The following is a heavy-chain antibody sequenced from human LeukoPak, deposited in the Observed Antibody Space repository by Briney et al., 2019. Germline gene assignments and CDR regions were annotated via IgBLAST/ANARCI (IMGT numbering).Heavy chain of an antibody. J-gene: IGHJ4*02. Sequence: GGSLRLSCAASGFTFSSYAMHWVRQAPGKGLEWVAVISYDGSNKYYADSVKGRFTISRDNAKNTLYLQMNSLRAEDTAVYYCARVDSSRNQWLVREPFFDYWGQGTLVTVSS. D-gene: IGHD6-19*01. CDR2: ISYDGSNK. CDR1: GFTFSSYA. CDR3: ARVDSSRNQWLVREPFFDY. V-gene: IGHV3-30*07.